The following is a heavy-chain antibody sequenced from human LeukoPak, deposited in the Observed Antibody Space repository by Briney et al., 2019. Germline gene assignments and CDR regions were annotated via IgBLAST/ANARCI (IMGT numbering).Heavy chain of an antibody. CDR3: AKNSSSWKAYYFDY. V-gene: IGHV3-23*01. J-gene: IGHJ4*02. D-gene: IGHD6-13*01. Sequence: GGSLRLSCAASGFSFSSYAMSWVRQAPGKGLEWVSAISGSGGSTYYADSVKGRFTISRDNSKNTLYLQMNSLRAEDTAVYYCAKNSSSWKAYYFDYWGQGTLVTVSS. CDR2: ISGSGGST. CDR1: GFSFSSYA.